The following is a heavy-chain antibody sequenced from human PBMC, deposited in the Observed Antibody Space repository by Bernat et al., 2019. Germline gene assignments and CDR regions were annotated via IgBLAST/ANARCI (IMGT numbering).Heavy chain of an antibody. Sequence: EVQLVESGGGLIQPGGSLRLSCAASGFTFSRYAMSWVRQAPGKGLERVSGVRTSDNRTYYADSVKGRFAISRKSSKNTIYLQMSSLRAEDTAVYYCAKCFREDFDTSGYYDAFHIWGRGTMVTVSS. CDR1: GFTFSRYA. CDR2: VRTSDNRT. V-gene: IGHV3-23*04. CDR3: AKCFREDFDTSGYYDAFHI. D-gene: IGHD3-22*01. J-gene: IGHJ3*02.